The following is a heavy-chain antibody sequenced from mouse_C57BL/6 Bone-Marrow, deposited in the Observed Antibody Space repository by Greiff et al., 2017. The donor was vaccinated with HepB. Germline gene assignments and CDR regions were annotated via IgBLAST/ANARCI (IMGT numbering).Heavy chain of an antibody. V-gene: IGHV1-69*01. Sequence: VQLQQPGAELVMPGASVKLSCKASGYTFTSYWMHWVKQRPGQGLEWIGEIDPSDSYTTYNQKFKGKSTLTVDKSSSTAYMQLSSLTSEDSAVYYCARDGYHPYYFDYWGQGTTLTVSS. CDR3: ARDGYHPYYFDY. CDR1: GYTFTSYW. CDR2: IDPSDSYT. J-gene: IGHJ2*01. D-gene: IGHD2-3*01.